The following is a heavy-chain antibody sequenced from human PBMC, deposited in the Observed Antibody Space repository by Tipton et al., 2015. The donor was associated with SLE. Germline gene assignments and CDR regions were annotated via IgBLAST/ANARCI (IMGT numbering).Heavy chain of an antibody. CDR2: FYYTGDT. V-gene: IGHV4-59*11. J-gene: IGHJ3*02. CDR1: GASIKSHY. Sequence: TLSLTCTVSGASIKSHYWNWIRQPPGKALEWIGYFYYTGDTDYNPSLKSRVTILIDTSKNQFSLKLRSVTAADTARYYCARQSEAFDIWGQGTVVIVSS. CDR3: ARQSEAFDI.